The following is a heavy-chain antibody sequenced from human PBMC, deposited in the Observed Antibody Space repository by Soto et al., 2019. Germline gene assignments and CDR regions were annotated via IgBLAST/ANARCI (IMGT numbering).Heavy chain of an antibody. Sequence: GGSLRLSCSASGFTFSSYAMHWVRQAPGKGLEYVSAISSNGGSTYYADSVKGRFTISRDNSKNTLYLQMSSLRAEDTAVYYCVKDTVGSGLSFDYWGQGTLVTVSS. D-gene: IGHD7-27*01. V-gene: IGHV3-64D*08. CDR2: ISSNGGST. J-gene: IGHJ4*02. CDR3: VKDTVGSGLSFDY. CDR1: GFTFSSYA.